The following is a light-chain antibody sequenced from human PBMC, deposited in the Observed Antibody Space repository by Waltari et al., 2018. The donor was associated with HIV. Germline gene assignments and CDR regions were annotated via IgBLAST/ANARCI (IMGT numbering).Light chain of an antibody. V-gene: IGLV3-1*01. Sequence: SPGQTASITCSGDKLGDKYACWYQQKPGQSPVLVIYQDSKRPSGIPERFSGSNSGNTATLTISGTQAMDEADYYCQAWDSSTVVFGGGTKLTVL. CDR1: KLGDKY. CDR2: QDS. CDR3: QAWDSSTVV. J-gene: IGLJ2*01.